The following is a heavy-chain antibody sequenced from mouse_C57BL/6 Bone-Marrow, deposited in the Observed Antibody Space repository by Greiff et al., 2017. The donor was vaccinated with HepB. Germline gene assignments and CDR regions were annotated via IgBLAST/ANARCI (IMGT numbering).Heavy chain of an antibody. Sequence: VNVVESGTELVKPGASVKLSCKASGYTFTSYWMHWVKQRPGQGLEWIGNINPSNGGTNYNEKFKSKATQTVDKSSSTAYMQLSSLTSEDSAVYYCARSPYYYGSYWGQGTTLTVSS. CDR2: INPSNGGT. CDR3: ARSPYYYGSY. J-gene: IGHJ2*01. CDR1: GYTFTSYW. V-gene: IGHV1-53*01. D-gene: IGHD1-1*01.